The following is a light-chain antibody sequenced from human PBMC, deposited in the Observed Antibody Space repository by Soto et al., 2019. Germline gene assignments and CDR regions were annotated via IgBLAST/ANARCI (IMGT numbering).Light chain of an antibody. J-gene: IGKJ1*01. CDR3: QQSFSTPWT. CDR2: GAS. V-gene: IGKV1-39*01. CDR1: QSITTY. Sequence: DIQMTQSPSSLSASVGDRITITCRASQSITTYLNWYQQKPGKAPNLLIYGASNLQSGVPARFSGRGSGTEFTLTISSLQPEDFASYYCQQSFSTPWTFGQGTKVEIK.